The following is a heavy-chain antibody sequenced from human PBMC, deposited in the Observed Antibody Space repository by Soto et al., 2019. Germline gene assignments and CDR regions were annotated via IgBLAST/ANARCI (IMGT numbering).Heavy chain of an antibody. CDR3: ARGLYYYDSSGYSYYFDY. J-gene: IGHJ4*02. V-gene: IGHV4-59*01. Sequence: SETLSLTCTVSGGSISSYYWSWIRQPPGKGLGWIGYIYYSGSTNYNPSLKSRVTISVDTSKNQFSLKLSSVTAADTAVYYCARGLYYYDSSGYSYYFDYWGQGTLLTVSS. CDR1: GGSISSYY. D-gene: IGHD3-22*01. CDR2: IYYSGST.